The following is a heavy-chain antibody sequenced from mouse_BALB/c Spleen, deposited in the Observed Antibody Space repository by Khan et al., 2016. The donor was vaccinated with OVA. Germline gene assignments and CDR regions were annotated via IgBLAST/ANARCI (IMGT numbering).Heavy chain of an antibody. CDR2: ISYSGST. J-gene: IGHJ2*01. CDR1: GYSITSDYA. D-gene: IGHD2-3*01. CDR3: ARWDDGYSNYFDD. Sequence: EVQLQESGPGLVKPSQSLSLTCTVTGYSITSDYAWNWIRQFPGNKLEWMGYISYSGSTSYNPSLKSRISITRDTSKNQFFLQLNSVTTEDTATYYCARWDDGYSNYFDDWGQGTTLTVSS. V-gene: IGHV3-2*02.